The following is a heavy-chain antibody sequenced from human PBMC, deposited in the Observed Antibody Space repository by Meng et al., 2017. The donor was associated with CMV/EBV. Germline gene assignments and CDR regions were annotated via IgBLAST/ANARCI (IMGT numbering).Heavy chain of an antibody. V-gene: IGHV1-2*02. CDR2: INPNSGGT. J-gene: IGHJ6*02. CDR1: GYTFTGYY. D-gene: IGHD1-7*01. CDR3: ASKLGVNYYYGMDV. Sequence: ASVKVSCKASGYTFTGYYMHWVRQAPGQGLEWMGWINPNSGGTNYAQKFQGRVTMTRDTSISTAYMELSSLRSEDTAVYYCASKLGVNYYYGMDVWGQGTTVTVSS.